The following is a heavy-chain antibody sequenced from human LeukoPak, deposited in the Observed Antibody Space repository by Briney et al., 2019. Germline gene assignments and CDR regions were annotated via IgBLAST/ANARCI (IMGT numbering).Heavy chain of an antibody. Sequence: GGSLRLSCAASGFTFSSYSMNWIRQAPGKGLGWVSSISSSSSSYIYYADSVKGRFTISRDNAKNSLYLQMNSLRAEDTAVYYCARESQWLVCDYWGQGTLVTVSS. D-gene: IGHD6-19*01. J-gene: IGHJ4*02. CDR3: ARESQWLVCDY. CDR2: ISSSSSSYI. CDR1: GFTFSSYS. V-gene: IGHV3-21*01.